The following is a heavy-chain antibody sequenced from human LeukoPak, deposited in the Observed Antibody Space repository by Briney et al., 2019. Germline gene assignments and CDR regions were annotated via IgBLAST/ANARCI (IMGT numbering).Heavy chain of an antibody. V-gene: IGHV1-69*13. CDR3: ARVVEDYDILTGYYPLYY. Sequence: SVKVSCKASGGTFSSYAISWVRQAPGQGLEWMGGIIPIFGTANYAQKFQGRVTITADESTSTAYMELSSLRSEDTAVYYCARVVEDYDILTGYYPLYYWGQGTLVTVSS. CDR1: GGTFSSYA. CDR2: IIPIFGTA. D-gene: IGHD3-9*01. J-gene: IGHJ4*02.